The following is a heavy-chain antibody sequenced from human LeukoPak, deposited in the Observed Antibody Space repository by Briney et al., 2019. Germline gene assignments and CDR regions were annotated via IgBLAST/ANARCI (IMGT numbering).Heavy chain of an antibody. V-gene: IGHV3-53*01. CDR1: GFTVSSNS. D-gene: IGHD2-15*01. CDR2: IYSDNT. J-gene: IGHJ6*03. CDR3: ARDPGYCSGGSCQYYYYYYMDV. Sequence: GGSLRLSCTVSGFTVSSNSMSWVRQAPGKGLEWVSFIYSDNTHYSDSVKGRFTISRDNSKNTLYLQMNSLRAEDTAVHYCARDPGYCSGGSCQYYYYYYMDVWGKGTTVTVSS.